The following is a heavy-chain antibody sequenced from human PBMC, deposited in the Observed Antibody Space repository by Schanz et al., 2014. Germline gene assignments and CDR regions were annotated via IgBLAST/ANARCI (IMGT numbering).Heavy chain of an antibody. CDR3: ARRDNYLSAFDI. J-gene: IGHJ3*02. V-gene: IGHV4-39*01. CDR1: GASISGSSDY. Sequence: QLQLQESGPGLVKPSETLSLTCTVSGASISGSSDYWGWIRQSPGKGLEWIGNIYYTGTTYYNPSLKSRFSISVNRPKNQAPLNLPSVTAADTAVFYCARRDNYLSAFDIWGQGTMVTVSS. D-gene: IGHD4-4*01. CDR2: IYYTGTT.